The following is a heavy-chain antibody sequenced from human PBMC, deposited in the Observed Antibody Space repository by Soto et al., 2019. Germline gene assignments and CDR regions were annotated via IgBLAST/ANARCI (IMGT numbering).Heavy chain of an antibody. J-gene: IGHJ4*02. CDR1: GFTFTRYS. V-gene: IGHV3-21*06. Sequence: GGSLRLSCAASGFTFTRYSMNWVRQAPGKGLEWVSSISSTTNYIYYGDSMKGRFTISRDNAKNSLYLVMNSLRAEDTAVYYCARESEDLTSNFDYRGQGTLVTVSS. CDR2: ISSTTNYI. CDR3: ARESEDLTSNFDY.